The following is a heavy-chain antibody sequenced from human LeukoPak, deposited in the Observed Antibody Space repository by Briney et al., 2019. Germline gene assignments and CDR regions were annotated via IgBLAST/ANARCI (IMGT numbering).Heavy chain of an antibody. CDR3: ARRGEAMDPFDY. CDR2: IYPGDSDT. V-gene: IGHV5-51*01. J-gene: IGHJ4*02. D-gene: IGHD5-18*01. CDR1: GYSFTSYW. Sequence: GESLKISCKDSGYSFTSYWIGWVRQMPGKGLEWMGIIYPGDSDTRYSPSFQGQFTISADKSINTAYLQWSSLKASDTAIYYCARRGEAMDPFDYWGQGTLGTVSS.